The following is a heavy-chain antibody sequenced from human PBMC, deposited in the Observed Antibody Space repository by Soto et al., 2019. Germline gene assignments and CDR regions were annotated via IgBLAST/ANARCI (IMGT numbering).Heavy chain of an antibody. CDR1: GFTVSSNY. CDR3: ARELVLNGYYPSTEYYGMDV. D-gene: IGHD3-9*01. CDR2: IYSGVST. V-gene: IGHV3-53*01. J-gene: IGHJ6*02. Sequence: GGSLRLSCAASGFTVSSNYMSWVRQAPGKGLEWVSVIYSGVSTYYADSVKGRFTISRDNSKNTLYLQMNSLRAEDTAVYYCARELVLNGYYPSTEYYGMDVWGQGTRFTVSS.